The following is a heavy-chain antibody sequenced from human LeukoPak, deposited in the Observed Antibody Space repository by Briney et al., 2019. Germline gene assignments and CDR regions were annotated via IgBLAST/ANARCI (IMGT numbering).Heavy chain of an antibody. Sequence: PSETLSLTCTVSGGSISSYYWSWIRQPPGKGLEWIGYIYYSGSTNYNPSLKSRVTISVDTSKNQFSLKLSSVTAADTAVYYCARDFYHDFWSGYSSQGYYYYMDVWGKGTTVTVSS. D-gene: IGHD3-3*01. V-gene: IGHV4-59*01. CDR1: GGSISSYY. J-gene: IGHJ6*03. CDR3: ARDFYHDFWSGYSSQGYYYYMDV. CDR2: IYYSGST.